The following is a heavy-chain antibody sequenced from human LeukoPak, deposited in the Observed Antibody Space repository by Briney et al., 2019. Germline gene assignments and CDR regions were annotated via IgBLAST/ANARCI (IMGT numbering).Heavy chain of an antibody. CDR1: GFTFSSYW. V-gene: IGHV3-7*01. D-gene: IGHD3-3*01. CDR2: IKQDGSEK. J-gene: IGHJ6*03. CDR3: ARGPPEITIFGVVIQNYYYYMDV. Sequence: GGSLRLSCAASGFTFSSYWMSWVRQAPGKGLEWVANIKQDGSEKYYVDSVKGRFTISRDNAKNSLYLQMNSLRAEDTAVYYCARGPPEITIFGVVIQNYYYYMDVWGKGTTVTVSS.